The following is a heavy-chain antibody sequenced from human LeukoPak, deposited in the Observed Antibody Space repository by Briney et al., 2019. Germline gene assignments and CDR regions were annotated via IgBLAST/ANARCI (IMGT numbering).Heavy chain of an antibody. Sequence: ASVKVSCKTSGYTFISYAMSWVRQAPGQGLEWMGWINPNSGGTNYAQKSQGRVTMTRDTSISTAYMELSRLRSDDTAVYYCARDRNGDQYYFDYWGQGTLVTVSS. CDR1: GYTFISYA. CDR3: ARDRNGDQYYFDY. CDR2: INPNSGGT. D-gene: IGHD4-17*01. V-gene: IGHV1-2*02. J-gene: IGHJ4*02.